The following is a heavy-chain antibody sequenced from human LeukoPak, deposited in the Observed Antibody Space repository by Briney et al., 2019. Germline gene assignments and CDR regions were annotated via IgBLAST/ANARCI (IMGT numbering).Heavy chain of an antibody. CDR2: INHSGST. J-gene: IGHJ4*02. CDR1: GGSFSGYY. Sequence: PSETLSLTCAVYGGSFSGYYWSWIRQPPGKGLEWIGEINHSGSTNYNPSLKSRVTISVDTSKNQFSLKLSSVTAADTAVYYCARVLVSYGNPLYYFDYWGQGTLVTVSS. V-gene: IGHV4-34*01. D-gene: IGHD3-10*01. CDR3: ARVLVSYGNPLYYFDY.